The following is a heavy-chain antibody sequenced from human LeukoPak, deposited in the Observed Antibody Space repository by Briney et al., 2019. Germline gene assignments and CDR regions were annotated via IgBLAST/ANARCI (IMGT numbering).Heavy chain of an antibody. J-gene: IGHJ4*02. Sequence: GASVKVSCKASGYTFTSYGISWVRQAPGQGLEWMGWISAYNGNTNYAQKLQGRVTMTTDTSTSTAYMELRSLRSDDTAVYYCARDWSYCDYVWGSYRPYYFDYWGQGTLVTVSS. CDR1: GYTFTSYG. CDR3: ARDWSYCDYVWGSYRPYYFDY. V-gene: IGHV1-18*01. CDR2: ISAYNGNT. D-gene: IGHD3-16*02.